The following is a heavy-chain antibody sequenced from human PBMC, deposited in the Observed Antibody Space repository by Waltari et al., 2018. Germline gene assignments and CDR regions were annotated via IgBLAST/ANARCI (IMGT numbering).Heavy chain of an antibody. CDR3: AREYFKRFDY. D-gene: IGHD3-9*01. J-gene: IGHJ4*02. Sequence: QVQLVESGGALVKPGGSLRLSGEASGFGFSEYYMTWMRQAPGKGLEWVAYIISSGRGAYYAESLEGRFTVSRDNAKSLLYLQMNNLRADDTAVYYCAREYFKRFDYWGQGTQVTVSS. V-gene: IGHV3-11*01. CDR1: GFGFSEYY. CDR2: IISSGRGA.